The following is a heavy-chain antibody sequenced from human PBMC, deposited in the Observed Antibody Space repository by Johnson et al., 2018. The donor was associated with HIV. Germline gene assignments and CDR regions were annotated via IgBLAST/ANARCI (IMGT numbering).Heavy chain of an antibody. V-gene: IGHV3-23*04. J-gene: IGHJ3*02. D-gene: IGHD3-22*01. CDR2: VSGSGDDT. CDR3: AKGDTSGYYVAFDI. Sequence: VQLVESGGGVVRPGGSLRLSCAASGFTFNSYAMTWVRQAPGKGLEWVSSVSGSGDDTYYADSVQGRFTISRDNSKNTLYLQVISLRAEDTAVYYCAKGDTSGYYVAFDIWGQGTMVTVSS. CDR1: GFTFNSYA.